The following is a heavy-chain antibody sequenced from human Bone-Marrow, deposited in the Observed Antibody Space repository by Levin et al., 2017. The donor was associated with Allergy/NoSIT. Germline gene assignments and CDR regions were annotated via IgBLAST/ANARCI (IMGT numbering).Heavy chain of an antibody. J-gene: IGHJ4*02. Sequence: SQTLSLTCAVSGGSISSSNWWSWVRQPPGKGLEWIGEIYHSGSTNYNPSLKSRVTISVDKSKNQFSLKLSSVTAADTAVYYCARVRGERHSSGHRPIDYWGQGTLVTVSS. V-gene: IGHV4-4*02. D-gene: IGHD6-19*01. CDR1: GGSISSSNW. CDR3: ARVRGERHSSGHRPIDY. CDR2: IYHSGST.